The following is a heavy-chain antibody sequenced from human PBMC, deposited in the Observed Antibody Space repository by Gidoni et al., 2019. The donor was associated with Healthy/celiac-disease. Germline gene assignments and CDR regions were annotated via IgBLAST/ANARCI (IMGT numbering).Heavy chain of an antibody. CDR3: ARDRVTYYYDSSPNLDY. Sequence: QVQLVQSGAEVKKPAASVKVSCKASGSTFTSYGISWVRQAPGQGLEWMGWISAYNGNTNYAQKLQGRVTMTTDTSTSTAYMELRSLRSDDTAVYYCARDRVTYYYDSSPNLDYWGQGTLVTVSS. CDR2: ISAYNGNT. CDR1: GSTFTSYG. D-gene: IGHD3-22*01. V-gene: IGHV1-18*01. J-gene: IGHJ4*02.